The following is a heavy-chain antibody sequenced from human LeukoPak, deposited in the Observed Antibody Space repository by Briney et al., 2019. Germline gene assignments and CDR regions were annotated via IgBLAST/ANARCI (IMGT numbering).Heavy chain of an antibody. CDR2: FSGSGGDT. CDR1: GFTFSSYA. V-gene: IGHV3-23*01. D-gene: IGHD3-22*01. Sequence: GGSLRLSCAASGFTFSSYAMSWVRQAPGKGLEWVSAFSGSGGDTYYADSVKGRFTISRDNYKNTLYLKMNSQRGEDRAVYYCAKGKRITMIVVVFPDYWGQGTLVTVSS. CDR3: AKGKRITMIVVVFPDY. J-gene: IGHJ4*02.